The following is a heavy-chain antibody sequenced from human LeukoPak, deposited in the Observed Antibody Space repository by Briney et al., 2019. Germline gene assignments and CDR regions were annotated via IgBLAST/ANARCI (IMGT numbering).Heavy chain of an antibody. CDR3: XXXEAIWVHAFDI. D-gene: IGHD3-9*01. CDR2: IYSGGST. Sequence: GGSLRLSCAASGFTVSSNYMSWVRQAPGKGLEWVSVIYSGGSTYYADSVKGRFTISRDNSKNTLYLQMNSLRAEDTAVYYCXXXEAIWVHAFDIWGQGTMVTVSS. J-gene: IGHJ3*02. V-gene: IGHV3-66*01. CDR1: GFTVSSNY.